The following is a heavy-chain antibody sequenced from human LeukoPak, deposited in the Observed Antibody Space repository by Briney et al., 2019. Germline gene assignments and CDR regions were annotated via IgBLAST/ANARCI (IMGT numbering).Heavy chain of an antibody. D-gene: IGHD6-13*01. V-gene: IGHV3-23*01. CDR3: AKDRPYISSWYGCSTP. CDR1: GFTFSSNG. J-gene: IGHJ5*02. CDR2: ISDSGGGA. Sequence: GGTLRLSCAASGFTFSSNGMTWVRQAPGKGLEWVSTISDSGGGAYYADSVKGRFTISRDSSRSTLYLQMHSLRAEDTAVYYCAKDRPYISSWYGCSTPWGQGTLVTVSS.